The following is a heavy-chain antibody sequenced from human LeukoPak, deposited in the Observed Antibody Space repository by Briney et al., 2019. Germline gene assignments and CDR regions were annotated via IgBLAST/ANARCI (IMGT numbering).Heavy chain of an antibody. CDR2: IYYSGST. Sequence: SETLSLTCTVSGGSISSGDYYWSWLRQPPGKGREWIGYIYYSGSTYYNPSLKSRLTISVDPYKHQFSLKLSSVTAADTAVYYCARRAAYSSGWERFDYWGQGTLVTVSS. J-gene: IGHJ4*02. D-gene: IGHD6-19*01. CDR3: ARRAAYSSGWERFDY. CDR1: GGSISSGDYY. V-gene: IGHV4-30-4*08.